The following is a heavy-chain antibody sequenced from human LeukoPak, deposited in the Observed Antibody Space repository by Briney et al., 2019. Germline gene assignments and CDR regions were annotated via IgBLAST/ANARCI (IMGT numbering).Heavy chain of an antibody. CDR1: GFTFSSYW. Sequence: GPLRLSCAASGFTFSSYWMHWVRHTPGKGLVWVSRIKSDGSSISYGVSVKGRFTISRDNAKNTLYLQMNSLRAEDTAVYYCARDGYSFGHDFDYWGQGTLVTVSS. CDR2: IKSDGSSI. CDR3: ARDGYSFGHDFDY. V-gene: IGHV3-74*01. D-gene: IGHD5-18*01. J-gene: IGHJ4*02.